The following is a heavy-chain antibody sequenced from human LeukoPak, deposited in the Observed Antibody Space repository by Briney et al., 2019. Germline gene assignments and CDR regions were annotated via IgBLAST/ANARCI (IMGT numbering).Heavy chain of an antibody. D-gene: IGHD3/OR15-3a*01. CDR1: GFTFSSYS. J-gene: IGHJ4*02. Sequence: GGSLRLSCAASGFTFSSYSMNWVRQAPGKGLEWVSYISSSGSTIYYADSVKGRFTISRDNAKNSLYLQMNSLRAEDTAVYYCARDREAWTLWGQGTLVTVSS. V-gene: IGHV3-48*03. CDR3: ARDREAWTL. CDR2: ISSSGSTI.